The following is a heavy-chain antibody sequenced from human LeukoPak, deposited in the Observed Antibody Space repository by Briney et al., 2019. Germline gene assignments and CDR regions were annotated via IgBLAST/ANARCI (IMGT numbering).Heavy chain of an antibody. CDR3: AREHFDILTGYYTRSYFDY. CDR2: IYYSGST. Sequence: SETLSLTCTVSGGSISSYYWSWIRQPPGKGLEWIGYIYYSGSTNYNPSLKSRVTISVDTSKNQFSLKLRSVTAADTAVYYCAREHFDILTGYYTRSYFDYWGQGTLVTVSS. V-gene: IGHV4-59*01. CDR1: GGSISSYY. J-gene: IGHJ4*02. D-gene: IGHD3-9*01.